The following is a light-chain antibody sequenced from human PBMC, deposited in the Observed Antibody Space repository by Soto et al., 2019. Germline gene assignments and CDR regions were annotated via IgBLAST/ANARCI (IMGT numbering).Light chain of an antibody. J-gene: IGLJ1*01. CDR3: CSYAGSYLPYV. CDR2: DVS. V-gene: IGLV2-11*01. CDR1: SSDVCGYNY. Sequence: HSALTQPRSVSGSPGQSVTISCTGTSSDVCGYNYVSWYQHHPGRAPKLMIYDVSKRPSGVPDRFSGSKSVNTASLTISGLQAEDEAYYYCCSYAGSYLPYVFGPGTKLTVL.